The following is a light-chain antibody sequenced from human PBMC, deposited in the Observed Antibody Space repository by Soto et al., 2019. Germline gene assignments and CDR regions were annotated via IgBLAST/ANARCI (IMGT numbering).Light chain of an antibody. V-gene: IGKV1-9*01. Sequence: DIQLTQSPSFLSASVGDRVTVTCRASQGVNSYLAWYQQKPGKAPQLLIYTASTLQSGVPSRFSGSGSGTEFTLTLTSLQPEDFAAYYCQQLYTYPLTFGGGTKVEIK. CDR3: QQLYTYPLT. J-gene: IGKJ4*01. CDR1: QGVNSY. CDR2: TAS.